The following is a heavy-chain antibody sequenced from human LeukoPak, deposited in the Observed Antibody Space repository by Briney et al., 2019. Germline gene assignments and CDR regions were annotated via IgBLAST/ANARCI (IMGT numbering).Heavy chain of an antibody. V-gene: IGHV4-61*10. Sequence: SETLSLTCTVSGGSVSSGSYQWSWIRQPAGKGLEWIGYIYYSGSTNYNPSLKSRVTISVDTSKNQFSLKLSSVTAADTAVYYCARDFEEYKVGGEYYYMDVWGKGTTVTVSS. CDR2: IYYSGST. J-gene: IGHJ6*03. CDR1: GGSVSSGSYQ. CDR3: ARDFEEYKVGGEYYYMDV. D-gene: IGHD1-26*01.